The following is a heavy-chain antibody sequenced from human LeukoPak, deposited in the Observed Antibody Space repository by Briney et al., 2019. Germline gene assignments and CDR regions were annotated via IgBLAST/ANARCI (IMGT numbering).Heavy chain of an antibody. V-gene: IGHV4-34*01. Sequence: SETLSLTCAVYGGSFSGYYWSWIRQPPGKGLEWIGEINHSGSTNYNPSLKSRVTISVDTSKNQFSLKLSSVTAADTAVYYCARGINVVTNNFDYWGQGTLVTVSS. CDR2: INHSGST. D-gene: IGHD2-21*02. CDR3: ARGINVVTNNFDY. J-gene: IGHJ4*02. CDR1: GGSFSGYY.